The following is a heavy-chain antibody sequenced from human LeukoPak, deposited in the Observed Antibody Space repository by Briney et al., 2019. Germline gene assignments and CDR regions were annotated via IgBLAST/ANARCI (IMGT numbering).Heavy chain of an antibody. Sequence: GGSLRLSCAASGFTFSSYAMSWVRQAPGKGLEWVSAISGSGGSTYYADSVKGRFTTSRDNSKNTLYLQMNSLRAEDTAVYYCAKDPKYCSSTSCNWGQGTLVTVSS. J-gene: IGHJ4*02. V-gene: IGHV3-23*01. CDR3: AKDPKYCSSTSCN. CDR1: GFTFSSYA. D-gene: IGHD2-2*01. CDR2: ISGSGGST.